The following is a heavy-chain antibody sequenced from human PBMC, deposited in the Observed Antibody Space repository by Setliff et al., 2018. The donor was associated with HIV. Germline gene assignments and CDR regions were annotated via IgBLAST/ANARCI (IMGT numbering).Heavy chain of an antibody. V-gene: IGHV3-11*06. Sequence: GGSLRLSCAASGFTFSDYYMSWIRQAPGKGLEWVSYISSSSSYTNYADSVKGRFTISRDNGKKSLYLQMDSLRDEDTAVYYCARKLRPGHGVDVWGQGTAVTVSS. CDR3: ARKLRPGHGVDV. D-gene: IGHD3-10*01. CDR2: ISSSSSYT. J-gene: IGHJ6*02. CDR1: GFTFSDYY.